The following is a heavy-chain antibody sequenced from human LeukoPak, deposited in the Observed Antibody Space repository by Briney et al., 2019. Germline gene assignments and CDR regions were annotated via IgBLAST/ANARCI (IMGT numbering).Heavy chain of an antibody. CDR3: ARAGYSSVFDY. J-gene: IGHJ4*02. D-gene: IGHD6-19*01. Sequence: GGSLRLSCAASGFTFSSYEMNWVRQAPGKGLEWVSYISSSGSTIYYADSVKGRFTISRDNAKNSLYLQMNSLRAEDTAVYYCARAGYSSVFDYWGQGTLVTVSS. CDR2: ISSSGSTI. CDR1: GFTFSSYE. V-gene: IGHV3-48*03.